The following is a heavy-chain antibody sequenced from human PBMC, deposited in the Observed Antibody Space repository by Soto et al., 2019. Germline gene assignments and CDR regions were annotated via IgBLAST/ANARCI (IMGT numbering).Heavy chain of an antibody. Sequence: GASVKVSLQASGGTFSSYAIRWVRQAPGQGVEWMGVIIAGNGNTKYAQKFQGRVTITGDTSASTAYMELSSLRSEVTAVYYCARWTYDFWSGEVSYYYYGMDVWGQGTTVTVSS. J-gene: IGHJ6*02. V-gene: IGHV1-3*01. CDR1: GGTFSSYA. D-gene: IGHD3-3*01. CDR2: IIAGNGNT. CDR3: ARWTYDFWSGEVSYYYYGMDV.